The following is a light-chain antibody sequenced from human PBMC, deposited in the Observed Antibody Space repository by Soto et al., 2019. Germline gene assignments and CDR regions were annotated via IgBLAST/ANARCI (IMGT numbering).Light chain of an antibody. Sequence: EIVMTQSPATLSVSPGERATLSCRASQSVSSNLAWYQQKPGQAPRLLIYGASTRATGIPARFSGSGSGTEFTLTISSLQSEDFAVYYSQQYNNWPALTVGGGTKVDIK. CDR3: QQYNNWPALT. J-gene: IGKJ4*02. CDR2: GAS. V-gene: IGKV3-15*01. CDR1: QSVSSN.